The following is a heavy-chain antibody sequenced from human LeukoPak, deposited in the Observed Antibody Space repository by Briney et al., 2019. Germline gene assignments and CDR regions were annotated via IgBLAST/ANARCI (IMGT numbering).Heavy chain of an antibody. J-gene: IGHJ4*02. CDR3: TRVQPPGYCSGGSCPDY. CDR1: GFTFGDYG. V-gene: IGHV3-49*04. CDR2: IRSKAYGGTT. Sequence: GGSLRLSCTASGFTFGDYGMSWVRQAPGRGLEWVGFIRSKAYGGTTEYAASVKGRFTISRDDSKSIAYLQMSSLKIEDTAVYYCTRVQPPGYCSGGSCPDYWGQGTLVTVSS. D-gene: IGHD2-15*01.